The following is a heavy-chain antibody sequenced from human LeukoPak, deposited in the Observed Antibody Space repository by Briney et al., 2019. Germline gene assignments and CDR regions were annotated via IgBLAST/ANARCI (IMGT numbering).Heavy chain of an antibody. CDR2: IKRTTDGGTT. D-gene: IGHD5-12*01. Sequence: GGSLRLSCAASGFTFSNAWMTWVRQAPGKGLEWVGRIKRTTDGGTTAYAAPVKGRFTISRDDSKNTLYLQMKGLKTEDTAVYYCSHLIVDTSDWFDSWGQGTLVTVSS. J-gene: IGHJ5*01. V-gene: IGHV3-15*01. CDR1: GFTFSNAW. CDR3: SHLIVDTSDWFDS.